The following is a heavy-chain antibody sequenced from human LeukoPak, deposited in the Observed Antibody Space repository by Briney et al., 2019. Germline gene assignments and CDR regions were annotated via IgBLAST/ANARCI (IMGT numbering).Heavy chain of an antibody. CDR1: GYTFTGYY. CDR2: INPNSGGT. V-gene: IGHV1-2*02. D-gene: IGHD2-15*01. J-gene: IGHJ4*02. Sequence: ASVKVSCKASGYTFTGYYMHWVRQAPGQGLEWMGWINPNSGGTNYAQKFQGRVTMTRDTSISTAYMELSRLRSDDTAVYYCARLPLCSGGSCYSDSVWGQGTLVTVSS. CDR3: ARLPLCSGGSCYSDSV.